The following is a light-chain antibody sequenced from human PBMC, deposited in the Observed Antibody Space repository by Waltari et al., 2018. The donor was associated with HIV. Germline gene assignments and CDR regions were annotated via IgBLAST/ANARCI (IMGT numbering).Light chain of an antibody. CDR1: SSDVGGYNY. V-gene: IGLV2-8*01. CDR3: SSYAGSNNFGVV. CDR2: EVS. Sequence: QSALTQPPSASGSPGQSVTISCTGTSSDVGGYNYVSWYQQHPGKAPKLMIYEVSKRPSGVPDRFVGSKSGNTASLTVSGLQAEDEADYYCSSYAGSNNFGVVFGGGTKLTVL. J-gene: IGLJ2*01.